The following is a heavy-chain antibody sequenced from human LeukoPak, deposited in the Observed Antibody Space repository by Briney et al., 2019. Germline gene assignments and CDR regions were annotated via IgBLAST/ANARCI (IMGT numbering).Heavy chain of an antibody. CDR1: GFTFSNFW. CDR3: ERGNNGFDY. V-gene: IGHV3-74*01. Sequence: GGSLRLSCAASGFTFSNFWIHWVRQAPGERLVWVSRVDTTGNNTIYADSVKGRFTVSRDNAKHTVYLQMNSLRAEDTAVYYCERGNNGFDYGGQGALVTVSS. D-gene: IGHD1/OR15-1a*01. J-gene: IGHJ4*02. CDR2: VDTTGNNT.